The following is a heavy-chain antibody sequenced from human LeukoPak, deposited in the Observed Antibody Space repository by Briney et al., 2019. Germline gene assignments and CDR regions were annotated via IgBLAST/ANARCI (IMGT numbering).Heavy chain of an antibody. CDR2: IYTSGST. CDR3: ERSNWVATYYDFWSRHYFDY. D-gene: IGHD3-3*01. Sequence: SETLSLTCTVSGGSISSYYWSWIRQPPGKGLEWIGYIYTSGSTNYNPSLKSRVTISVDTSKNQYTLKLSSVTAADTAVYYCERSNWVATYYDFWSRHYFDYWGQGTLVTVSS. J-gene: IGHJ4*02. V-gene: IGHV4-4*09. CDR1: GGSISSYY.